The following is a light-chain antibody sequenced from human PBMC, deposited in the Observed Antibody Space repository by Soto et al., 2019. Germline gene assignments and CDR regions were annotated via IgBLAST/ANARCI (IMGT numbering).Light chain of an antibody. J-gene: IGKJ1*01. Sequence: DIQMTQSPSTLSAAVGDRVTITFRASQSISTWLAWYQQIPGRVPKLLIYKASRLGSGVPSRFSGSGSGTEFTLTISSLQPDDFATYYCQQYHDLWTFGQGTEVDIK. CDR3: QQYHDLWT. CDR1: QSISTW. CDR2: KAS. V-gene: IGKV1-5*03.